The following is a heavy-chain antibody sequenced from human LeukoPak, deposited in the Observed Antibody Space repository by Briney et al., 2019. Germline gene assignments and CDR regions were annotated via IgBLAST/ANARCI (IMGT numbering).Heavy chain of an antibody. J-gene: IGHJ4*02. CDR3: ARAHTSACNGGPCPFFLDF. D-gene: IGHD2/OR15-2a*01. V-gene: IGHV4-4*07. CDR1: GGSISSYH. CDR2: IYSGGNA. Sequence: SETLSLTCTVSGGSISSYHWTWIRQPAGKALEWIGRIYSGGNANYNPSLESRVTMAVDPSQNQFSLELTALTAADPAVYCCARAHTSACNGGPCPFFLDFWGQGTLVTVSS.